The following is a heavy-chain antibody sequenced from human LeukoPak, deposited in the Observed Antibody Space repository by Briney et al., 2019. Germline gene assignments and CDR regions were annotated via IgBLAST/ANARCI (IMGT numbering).Heavy chain of an antibody. CDR3: ARDSVDVIVGATELTAYLDY. J-gene: IGHJ4*02. V-gene: IGHV3-33*01. D-gene: IGHD1-26*01. CDR2: IWYDGSNK. Sequence: GGSLRLSCAASGFTFSSYGMHWVRQAPGKGLEWVAVIWYDGSNKYYADSVKGRFTISRDNSKNTLYLQMNSLRAEDTAVYYCARDSVDVIVGATELTAYLDYWGQGTLVTVSS. CDR1: GFTFSSYG.